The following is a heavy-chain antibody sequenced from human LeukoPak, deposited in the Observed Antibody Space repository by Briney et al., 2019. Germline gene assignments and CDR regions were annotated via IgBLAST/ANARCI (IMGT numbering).Heavy chain of an antibody. CDR3: ARDHDNFFGY. V-gene: IGHV3-23*01. J-gene: IGHJ4*02. Sequence: GGSLRLSCAASGFTFSGYAMSWVRQAPGKGLEWVSAITTSGDNAYYVDSVKGRFTMSRDNSKNTLYLQMNSLGADDTAVYYCARDHDNFFGYWGQGTLVSVSP. D-gene: IGHD3-9*01. CDR1: GFTFSGYA. CDR2: ITTSGDNA.